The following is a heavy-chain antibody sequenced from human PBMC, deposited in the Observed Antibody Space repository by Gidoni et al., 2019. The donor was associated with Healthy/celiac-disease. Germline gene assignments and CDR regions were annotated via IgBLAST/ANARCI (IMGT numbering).Heavy chain of an antibody. V-gene: IGHV4-39*01. Sequence: QLQLQESGPGLVKPSETLSLTCTVSDGSISSSSYYWGLIRQPPGKGLEWIGSIYYSGSTYYNPSTKSRVTISVDTSKNQFSLKLRSVTAADTAVYYCATPGAYSSGWYSHDAFDIWGQGTMVTVSS. CDR2: IYYSGST. CDR3: ATPGAYSSGWYSHDAFDI. J-gene: IGHJ3*02. D-gene: IGHD6-19*01. CDR1: DGSISSSSYY.